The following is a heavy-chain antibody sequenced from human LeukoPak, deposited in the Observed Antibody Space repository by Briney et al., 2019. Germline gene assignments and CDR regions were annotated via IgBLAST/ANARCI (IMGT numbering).Heavy chain of an antibody. CDR1: GFTFSSYA. J-gene: IGHJ3*02. Sequence: GGSLRLSCAASGFTFSSYAMSWVRQAPGKGLEWVSTISGSGGSTDYADSVKGRFTIARDNSKNTLYLQMNSLRAEDTAVYYCAKDWNVDYDSSGYHPVAFDIWGQGTMVTVSS. CDR3: AKDWNVDYDSSGYHPVAFDI. D-gene: IGHD3-22*01. V-gene: IGHV3-23*01. CDR2: ISGSGGST.